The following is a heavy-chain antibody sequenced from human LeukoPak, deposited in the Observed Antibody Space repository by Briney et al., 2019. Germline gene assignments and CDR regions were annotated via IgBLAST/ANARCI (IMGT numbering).Heavy chain of an antibody. Sequence: ASVKVSRKVSGYTLTELSMHWVRQAPGKGLEWMGGFDPEDGETIYAQKFQGRVTMTEDTSTDTANMELSSLRSEDTAVYYCATGETIAARSYYYYGMDVWGQGTTVTVSS. V-gene: IGHV1-24*01. J-gene: IGHJ6*02. CDR2: FDPEDGET. CDR1: GYTLTELS. CDR3: ATGETIAARSYYYYGMDV. D-gene: IGHD6-6*01.